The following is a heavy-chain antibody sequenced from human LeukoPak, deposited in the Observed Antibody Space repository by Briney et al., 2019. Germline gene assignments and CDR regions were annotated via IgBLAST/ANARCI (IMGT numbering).Heavy chain of an antibody. V-gene: IGHV3-48*03. CDR2: ISSSGSTI. CDR3: ARDGYYDFWSGQTGGMDV. J-gene: IGHJ6*02. CDR1: GFTFSSYE. D-gene: IGHD3-3*01. Sequence: QSGGSLRLSCAASGFTFSSYEMNWVRQAPGKGLEWVSYISSSGSTIYYADSVKGRFTISRDNAKNSLYLQMNSLRAEDTAVYYCARDGYYDFWSGQTGGMDVWGQGTTVTVSS.